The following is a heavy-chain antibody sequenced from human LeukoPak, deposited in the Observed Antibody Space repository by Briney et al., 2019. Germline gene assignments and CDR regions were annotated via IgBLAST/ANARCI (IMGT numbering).Heavy chain of an antibody. CDR1: GFTFSSYW. J-gene: IGHJ4*02. V-gene: IGHV3-74*01. CDR3: TNFDY. Sequence: GGSLRLSCAASGFTFSSYWMHWVRQAPGKGLVWVSHINTDGSSISYADSVKGRFTISRDNAENTLYLQMNSLRADDTAVYYCTNFDYWGQGTLVTVSS. CDR2: INTDGSSI.